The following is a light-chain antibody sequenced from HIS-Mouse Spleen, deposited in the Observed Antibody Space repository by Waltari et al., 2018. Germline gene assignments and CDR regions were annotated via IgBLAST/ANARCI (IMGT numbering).Light chain of an antibody. CDR2: EDS. CDR3: YSTDSSGNHRV. J-gene: IGLJ2*01. Sequence: SYELPQPPSVSVSPGQTARITCSGAALPKNYASWYQQKSGQAPVLVIYEDSKRPSGIPERFSGSSSGTMATLTISGAQVEDEADYYCYSTDSSGNHRVFGGGTKLTVL. V-gene: IGLV3-10*01. CDR1: ALPKNY.